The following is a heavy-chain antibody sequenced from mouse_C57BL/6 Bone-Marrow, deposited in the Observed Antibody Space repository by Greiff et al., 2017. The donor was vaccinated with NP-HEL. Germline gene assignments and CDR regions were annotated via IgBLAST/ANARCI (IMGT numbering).Heavy chain of an antibody. J-gene: IGHJ3*01. CDR1: GYTFTSYW. CDR3: ASWGSLSLYYGYDEFAY. D-gene: IGHD2-2*01. Sequence: VQLQQPGAELVMPGASVKLSCKASGYTFTSYWMHWVKQRPGQGLEWIGEIDPSDSYTNYNQKFKGKSTLTVDKSSSTAYMQLSGRTSQDSAVYYFASWGSLSLYYGYDEFAYWGQGTLVTVSA. CDR2: IDPSDSYT. V-gene: IGHV1-69*01.